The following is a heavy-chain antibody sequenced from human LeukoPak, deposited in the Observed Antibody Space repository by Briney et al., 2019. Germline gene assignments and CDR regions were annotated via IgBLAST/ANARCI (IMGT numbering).Heavy chain of an antibody. CDR2: IYYSGST. CDR3: ARGGGILRVDLFDY. Sequence: SQTLSLTCTVSGGSISSGGYYWSWIRQHPGKGLEWTGYIYYSGSTYYNPSLKSRVTISVDTSKNQFSLKLSSVTAADTAVYYCARGGGILRVDLFDYWGQGTLVTVSS. V-gene: IGHV4-31*03. J-gene: IGHJ4*02. CDR1: GGSISSGGYY. D-gene: IGHD2-15*01.